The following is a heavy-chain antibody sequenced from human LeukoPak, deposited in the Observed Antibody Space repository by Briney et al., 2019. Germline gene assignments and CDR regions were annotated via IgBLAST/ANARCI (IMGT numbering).Heavy chain of an antibody. J-gene: IGHJ6*03. CDR2: INPNSGGT. V-gene: IGHV1-2*02. CDR3: ARVDGSTSRYYYYYYYMDV. CDR1: GYTFTGYY. D-gene: IGHD2-2*01. Sequence: ASVKVSCKASGYTFTGYYMHWVRQAPGQGLEWMGWINPNSGGTNYAQKFQGRVTMTRDTSISTAYMELSRLRSDDTAVYYCARVDGSTSRYYYYYYYMDVWGKGTTVTVSS.